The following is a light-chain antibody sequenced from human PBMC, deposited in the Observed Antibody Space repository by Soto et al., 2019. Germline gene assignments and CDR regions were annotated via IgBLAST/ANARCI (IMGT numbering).Light chain of an antibody. CDR3: QSYDSSLSGSEV. Sequence: QSVLTQPPSVSGAPGQRVTISCTGGSSNTGAGYDVHWYQQLPGTAPKLLIYGNGNRPSGVPDRFSGSKSGTSASLAITGLQAEDEADYYCQSYDSSLSGSEVFGTGTKVTVL. CDR1: SSNTGAGYD. J-gene: IGLJ1*01. V-gene: IGLV1-40*01. CDR2: GNG.